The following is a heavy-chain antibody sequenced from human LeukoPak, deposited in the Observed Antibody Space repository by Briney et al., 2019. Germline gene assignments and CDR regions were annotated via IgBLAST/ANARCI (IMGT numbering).Heavy chain of an antibody. CDR1: GDSVSSNSAA. D-gene: IGHD6-19*01. V-gene: IGHV6-1*01. J-gene: IGHJ4*02. CDR3: SRHKSGWIDY. Sequence: SQTLSLTCAISGDSVSSNSAAWDWIRQSPSRGLEWLGRTYYRSKWYNDYAVSVRSRITINQDPSKKQFSLQLNSVTPEDTAVYYCSRHKSGWIDYWGQGTLVTVSS. CDR2: TYYRSKWYN.